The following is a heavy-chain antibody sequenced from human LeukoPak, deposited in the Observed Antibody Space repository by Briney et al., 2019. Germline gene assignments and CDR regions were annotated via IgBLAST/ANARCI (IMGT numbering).Heavy chain of an antibody. D-gene: IGHD3-10*01. CDR3: ARVLLWFGEMDGMDV. V-gene: IGHV3-74*01. CDR1: GFTFSGYG. CDR2: INSDGSST. J-gene: IGHJ6*02. Sequence: PGGSLRLSCAASGFTFSGYGMHWVRQAPGKGLVWVSRINSDGSSTSYADSVKGRFTISRDNAKNTLYLQMNSLRAEDTAVYYCARVLLWFGEMDGMDVWGQGTTVTVSS.